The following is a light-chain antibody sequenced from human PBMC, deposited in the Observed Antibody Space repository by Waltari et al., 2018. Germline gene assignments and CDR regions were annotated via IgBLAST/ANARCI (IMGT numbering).Light chain of an antibody. V-gene: IGKV2-29*02. CDR3: MQGIHLPLT. J-gene: IGKJ4*01. Sequence: DIVMTQTPLSLSVTPGQPASISCKFSEGLLFSNGKTYMYWFLQRPGQSPQLLIYEVSSRLSGVPDRFSGSGSGTDFTLKISRVEAEDVGIYYCMQGIHLPLTFGGGTKVEIK. CDR1: EGLLFSNGKTY. CDR2: EVS.